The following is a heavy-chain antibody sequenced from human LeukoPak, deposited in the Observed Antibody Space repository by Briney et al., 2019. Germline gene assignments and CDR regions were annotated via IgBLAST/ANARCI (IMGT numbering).Heavy chain of an antibody. Sequence: GGSLRLSCAASGFTFDDYAMHWVRQAPGKSLEWVSGISWNSGSMDYGDSVKGRFNISRDNARNILHLQMNSLRPEDTALYYCAKDIFSPDLAHSYGYDWGQGTLVTVSS. D-gene: IGHD5-18*01. V-gene: IGHV3-9*01. CDR1: GFTFDDYA. CDR3: AKDIFSPDLAHSYGYD. J-gene: IGHJ4*02. CDR2: ISWNSGSM.